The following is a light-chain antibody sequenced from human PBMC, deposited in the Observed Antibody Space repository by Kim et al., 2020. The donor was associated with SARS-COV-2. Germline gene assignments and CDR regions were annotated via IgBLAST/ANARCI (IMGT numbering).Light chain of an antibody. CDR3: QQYRSESPT. CDR1: ESVDNR. Sequence: DIQMTQSPSTLTASVGDRVTIICRASESVDNRLAWHQQKPGKAPKSLIYKTSYLESGVPSRFSGSGSGTEFSLTISSLQPDDFATNYSQQYRSESPTFGQGTKVDIK. CDR2: KTS. J-gene: IGKJ1*01. V-gene: IGKV1-5*03.